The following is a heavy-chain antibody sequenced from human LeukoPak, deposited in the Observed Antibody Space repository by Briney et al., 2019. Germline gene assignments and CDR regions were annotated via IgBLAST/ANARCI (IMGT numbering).Heavy chain of an antibody. J-gene: IGHJ4*02. Sequence: PGGSLRLSCAASGFTFSGSAMSWVRQAPGKGLEWVSSISGSGSGGSTYYADSVKGRFTISRDNSKNTLYLQMNSLRAEDTAVYYCAKSGYNRFDYWGQGTLVTVSS. CDR1: GFTFSGSA. CDR3: AKSGYNRFDY. V-gene: IGHV3-23*01. D-gene: IGHD5-24*01. CDR2: ISGSGSGGST.